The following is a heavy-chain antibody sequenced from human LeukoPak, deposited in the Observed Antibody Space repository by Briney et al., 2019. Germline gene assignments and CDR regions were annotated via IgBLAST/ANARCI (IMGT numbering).Heavy chain of an antibody. D-gene: IGHD6-13*01. CDR3: AKVPDSSSWYFDY. Sequence: GGSLRLSCAASGFTFSSYGMHWVRQAPGKGLEWVAVISYDGSNKYYADSVKGRFTISRDNSKNTLYLQMNSLRAEDTAVYYCAKVPDSSSWYFDYWGQGTLVTVSS. V-gene: IGHV3-30*18. CDR1: GFTFSSYG. J-gene: IGHJ4*02. CDR2: ISYDGSNK.